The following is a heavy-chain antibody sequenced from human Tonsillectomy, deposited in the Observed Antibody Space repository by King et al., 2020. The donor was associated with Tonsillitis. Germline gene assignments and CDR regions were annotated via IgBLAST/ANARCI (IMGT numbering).Heavy chain of an antibody. CDR1: GGSISSYY. V-gene: IGHV4-59*01. Sequence: VQLQESGPGLVKPSETLSLTCTVSGGSISSYYWSWIRQPPGKGLEWIGYIYHSGGTNYNPSLKSRVTISVDTSKNHFSLRLSSVTAADTAVYYCARVRVGATLGYYYGMDVWGQGTTVTVSS. CDR3: ARVRVGATLGYYYGMDV. J-gene: IGHJ6*02. D-gene: IGHD1-26*01. CDR2: IYHSGGT.